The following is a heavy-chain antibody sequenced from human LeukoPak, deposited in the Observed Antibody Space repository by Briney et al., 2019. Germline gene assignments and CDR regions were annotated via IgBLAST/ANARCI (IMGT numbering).Heavy chain of an antibody. V-gene: IGHV1-18*04. CDR1: GYTFTSYG. CDR2: ISAYNDNT. CDR3: ARDCRSTSCPPFNY. Sequence: GASVKVSCKASGYTFTSYGISWVRQAPGQGLEWMGWISAYNDNTNYAQRFQDRVTMTTDTSTSTAYMELRSLRSDDTAVYYCARDCRSTSCPPFNYWGQGTLVTVSS. J-gene: IGHJ4*02. D-gene: IGHD2-2*01.